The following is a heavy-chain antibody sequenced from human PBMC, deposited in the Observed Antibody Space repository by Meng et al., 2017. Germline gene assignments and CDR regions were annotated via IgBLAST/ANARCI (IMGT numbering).Heavy chain of an antibody. V-gene: IGHV1-8*03. Sequence: ASVKVSCKASGYTFTSYDINWVRQATGQGLEWMGWMNPNSGNTGYAQKFQGRVTITRNTSISTAYMELSSLRSEDTAVYYCARDQGEEYSYGYEYYYYGMDVWGQGTTVTVSS. CDR1: GYTFTSYD. CDR3: ARDQGEEYSYGYEYYYYGMDV. D-gene: IGHD5-18*01. CDR2: MNPNSGNT. J-gene: IGHJ6*02.